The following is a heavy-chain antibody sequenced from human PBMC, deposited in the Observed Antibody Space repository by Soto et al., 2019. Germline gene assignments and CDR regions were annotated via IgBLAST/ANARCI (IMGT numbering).Heavy chain of an antibody. D-gene: IGHD6-19*01. CDR3: VRDGWYSSGYFDQ. Sequence: GGSLRLSCEASGFTFRTYWMTWVRQAPGKGLEWVASIKQDGSEKYYVDSVKGRFAISRDNGKKALYLQMNSLRADDTAVYNCVRDGWYSSGYFDQWGQGTQVTVS. CDR1: GFTFRTYW. J-gene: IGHJ4*02. V-gene: IGHV3-7*03. CDR2: IKQDGSEK.